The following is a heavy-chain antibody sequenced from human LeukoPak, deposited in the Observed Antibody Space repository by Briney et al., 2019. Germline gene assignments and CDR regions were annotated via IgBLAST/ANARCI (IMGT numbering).Heavy chain of an antibody. V-gene: IGHV4-61*02. CDR2: IYTSEST. CDR1: GGSISSSSYY. CDR3: ATGKYYFDY. J-gene: IGHJ4*02. Sequence: SQTLSLTCTVSGGSISSSSYYWSSIRQPAGKGLEWIGRIYTSESTSYNPSLKSRVTISIDTSKNQFSLKLNSVTATDTAVYYCATGKYYFDYWGQGTLVTVSS.